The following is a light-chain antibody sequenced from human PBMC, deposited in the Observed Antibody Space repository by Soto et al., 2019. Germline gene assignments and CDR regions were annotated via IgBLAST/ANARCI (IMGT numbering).Light chain of an antibody. CDR1: SSDVGGRDF. J-gene: IGLJ3*02. V-gene: IGLV2-14*03. CDR2: NVN. CDR3: SSYTNTATVV. Sequence: QSALTQVASVSGSPGQSITISCTGTSSDVGGRDFVSWYQQHPVKAPKLIIYNVNYRPSGVSDRFSGSKSGNTASLTISGLQADDEADYYCSSYTNTATVVFGGGTKLTVL.